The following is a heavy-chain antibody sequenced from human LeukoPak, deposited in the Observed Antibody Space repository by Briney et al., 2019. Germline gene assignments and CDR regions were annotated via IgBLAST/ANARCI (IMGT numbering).Heavy chain of an antibody. V-gene: IGHV1-69*13. Sequence: SVKVPCKASGGTFSSYAISWVRQAPGQGLEWMGGIIPIFGTANYAQKFQGRVTITADESTSTAYMELSSLRSEDTAVYYCARDQYDYGSDPYYFDYWGQGTLVTVSS. CDR1: GGTFSSYA. J-gene: IGHJ4*02. D-gene: IGHD3-10*01. CDR2: IIPIFGTA. CDR3: ARDQYDYGSDPYYFDY.